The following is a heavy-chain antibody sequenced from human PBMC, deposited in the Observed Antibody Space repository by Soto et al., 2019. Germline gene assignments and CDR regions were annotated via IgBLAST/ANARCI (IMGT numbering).Heavy chain of an antibody. CDR2: VSVAGGNT. CDR3: ARHNWNNQLDS. V-gene: IGHV1-3*01. D-gene: IGHD1-1*01. J-gene: IGHJ4*02. CDR1: GFTFTTYA. Sequence: ASVKVSCKASGFTFTTYAIHWVRQAPGQRLEWMGWVSVAGGNTKYSQQFQGRVTFTRDTSATTANLELTSLTSEDTAVYYCARHNWNNQLDSWGQGTLVTVSS.